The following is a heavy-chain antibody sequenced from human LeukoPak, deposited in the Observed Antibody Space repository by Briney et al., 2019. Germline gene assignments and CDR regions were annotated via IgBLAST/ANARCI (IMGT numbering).Heavy chain of an antibody. D-gene: IGHD6-19*01. Sequence: GGSLRLSGAASGFSFSGYAMHWVRQAPGKGLDWVAVISYDGSNKYYADSVKGRFTISRDNSKNTLYLQMNSLRAEDTAVYYCASGIAVTSPVHWGQGTLVTVSS. CDR1: GFSFSGYA. V-gene: IGHV3-30-3*01. CDR2: ISYDGSNK. CDR3: ASGIAVTSPVH. J-gene: IGHJ1*01.